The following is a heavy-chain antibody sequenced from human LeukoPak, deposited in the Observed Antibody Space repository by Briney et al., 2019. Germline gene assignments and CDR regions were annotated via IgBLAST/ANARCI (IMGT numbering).Heavy chain of an antibody. J-gene: IGHJ4*02. CDR2: IYYSGST. CDR1: GVSSSSGGYY. V-gene: IGHV4-31*03. D-gene: IGHD6-6*01. CDR3: AGSIAARVVLDY. Sequence: SQTLSLTGTVSGVSSSSGGYYWRWIRQHPGKGLEWIGYIYYSGSTYYNPSLKSRVTISVDTSKNQFSLKLSSVTAADTAVYYCAGSIAARVVLDYWGQGTLVTVSS.